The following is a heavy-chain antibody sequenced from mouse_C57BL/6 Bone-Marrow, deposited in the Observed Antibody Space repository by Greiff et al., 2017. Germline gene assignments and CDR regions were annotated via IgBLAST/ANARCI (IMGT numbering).Heavy chain of an antibody. CDR1: GYTFTDYY. J-gene: IGHJ2*01. CDR2: INPNNGGT. CDR3: ARNDYSNHFDY. D-gene: IGHD2-5*01. Sequence: EVQLQQSGPELVKPGASVKISCKASGYTFTDYYMNWVKQSHGKSLEWIGDINPNNGGTSYNQKFKGKATLTVDKSSSTAYMELRSLTSEDSAVYYCARNDYSNHFDYWGQGTTLTVSS. V-gene: IGHV1-26*01.